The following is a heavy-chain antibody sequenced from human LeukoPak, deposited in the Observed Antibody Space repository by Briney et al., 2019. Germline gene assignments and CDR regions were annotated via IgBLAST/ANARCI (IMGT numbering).Heavy chain of an antibody. D-gene: IGHD1-26*01. J-gene: IGHJ3*02. CDR2: ITGSGGNT. V-gene: IGHV3-23*01. CDR1: GFTLSTYA. Sequence: GGSLTLPCAPSGFTLSTYAMNWVRQAPGKGLEWVSLITGSGGNTYYRDSVEGRFTISRDNSKNTLFLQMNSLRAEDTAVYYCAKTRSGVIDAFDIWGQGTMVTVSS. CDR3: AKTRSGVIDAFDI.